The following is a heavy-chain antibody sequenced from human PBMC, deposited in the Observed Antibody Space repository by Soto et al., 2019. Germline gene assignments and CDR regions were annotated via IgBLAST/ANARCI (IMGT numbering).Heavy chain of an antibody. CDR1: GGSISSSSYY. D-gene: IGHD6-13*01. Sequence: NPSETLSLTCTVSGGSISSSSYYWGWIRQPPGKGLEWIGSIYYSGSTYYNPSLKSRVTISVDTSKNQFSLKLSSVTAADTAVYYCATTGIAAAGTGENYYYYYGMDVWGQGTTVTVSS. J-gene: IGHJ6*02. V-gene: IGHV4-39*01. CDR3: ATTGIAAAGTGENYYYYYGMDV. CDR2: IYYSGST.